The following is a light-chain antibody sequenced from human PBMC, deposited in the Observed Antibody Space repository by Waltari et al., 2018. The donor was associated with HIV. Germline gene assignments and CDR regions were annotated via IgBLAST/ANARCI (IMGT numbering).Light chain of an antibody. J-gene: IGLJ3*02. CDR1: RSNIGSTT. Sequence: QSVLTQPPSASGTPGQRVTIPCSGSRSNIGSTTVSWYQQLPGTAPKLFIYSNNQRPSGVPDRFSGSKSDTSASLAISGLQSEDEADYYCAAWDDSLNGWVFGGGTKLTVV. V-gene: IGLV1-44*01. CDR3: AAWDDSLNGWV. CDR2: SNN.